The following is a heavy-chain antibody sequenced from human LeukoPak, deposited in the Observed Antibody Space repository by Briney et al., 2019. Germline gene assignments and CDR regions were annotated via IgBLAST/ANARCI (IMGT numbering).Heavy chain of an antibody. V-gene: IGHV4-4*02. CDR1: GGSISSSNW. CDR3: ARVSYRSGWYALFDD. CDR2: ICHSGST. J-gene: IGHJ4*02. D-gene: IGHD6-19*01. Sequence: PSETLCLTCAVSGGSISSSNWWSWVREPPGRGLEWSQEICHSGSTNYTQSLKSRVTISVDTSKSRFSLKLTSVTAADTAVYYCARVSYRSGWYALFDDWGQGTLVTVSS.